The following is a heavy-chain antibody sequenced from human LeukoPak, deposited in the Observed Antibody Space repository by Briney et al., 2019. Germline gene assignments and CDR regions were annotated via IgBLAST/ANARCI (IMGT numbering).Heavy chain of an antibody. V-gene: IGHV1-18*01. CDR1: GYTFTSYG. D-gene: IGHD3-3*01. CDR3: AIFDLRFLEWLYPPPDQGVDY. J-gene: IGHJ4*02. CDR2: IRAYNGNT. Sequence: ASVKVSCKASGYTFTSYGISWVRQAPGQGLEWIGWIRAYNGNTNYAQKLQGRVTMTTDTSTSTAYMELRSLRSDDTAVYYCAIFDLRFLEWLYPPPDQGVDYWGQGTLVTVSS.